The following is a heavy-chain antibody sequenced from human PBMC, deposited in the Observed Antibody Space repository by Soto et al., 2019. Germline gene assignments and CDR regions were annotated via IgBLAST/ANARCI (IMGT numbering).Heavy chain of an antibody. J-gene: IGHJ6*02. CDR2: ISSSSSTI. Sequence: GGSLRLSCAASGFTFSSYSMNWVRQAPGKGLEWVSYISSSSSTIYYADSVKGRFTISRDNAKNSLYLQMNSLRDEDTAVYYCARGCSSTSCYFRYYGMDVWGQGTTVTVSS. D-gene: IGHD2-2*01. CDR3: ARGCSSTSCYFRYYGMDV. CDR1: GFTFSSYS. V-gene: IGHV3-48*02.